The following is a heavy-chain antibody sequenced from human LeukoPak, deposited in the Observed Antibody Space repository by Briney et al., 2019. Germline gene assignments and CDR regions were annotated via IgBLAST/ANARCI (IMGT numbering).Heavy chain of an antibody. D-gene: IGHD2-15*01. J-gene: IGHJ4*02. CDR3: AGEYCSGGSCRQGFDY. CDR2: INPNSGDT. V-gene: IGHV1-2*02. CDR1: GYTFTDYY. Sequence: ASVKVSCTASGYTFTDYYMHWVRQAPGQGLEWMGWINPNSGDTNHAQNFQGRVTLTRDTSISSAYMELSSLRSDDSAVYYCAGEYCSGGSCRQGFDYWGQGTLVTVSS.